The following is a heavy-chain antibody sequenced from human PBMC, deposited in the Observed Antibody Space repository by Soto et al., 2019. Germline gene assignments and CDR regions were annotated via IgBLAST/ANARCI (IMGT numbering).Heavy chain of an antibody. CDR1: GGTFSSYA. J-gene: IGHJ5*02. Sequence: ASVKVSCKASGGTFSSYAISWVRESPGQGLEWMGGIIPIYGTANYAQKFQGRVTITADESTSTAYMELSSLRSEDTAVYYCARPNYDSSSGFFDPWGQGTLVTVSS. CDR2: IIPIYGTA. V-gene: IGHV1-69*13. D-gene: IGHD3-22*01. CDR3: ARPNYDSSSGFFDP.